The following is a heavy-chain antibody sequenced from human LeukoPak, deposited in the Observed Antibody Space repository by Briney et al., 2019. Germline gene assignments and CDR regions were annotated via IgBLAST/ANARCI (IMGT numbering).Heavy chain of an antibody. V-gene: IGHV3-23*01. CDR2: VSPNGETA. CDR1: GFTFSSYA. Sequence: PGGSLRLSCAASGFTFSSYAMSWVRQAPEKGLEWVSGVSPNGETAYYADSVKGRFTISRDNSKNTVYLQVRSLRAEDTAVYYCAKDLGWIQFGYWGQGALVTVSS. D-gene: IGHD5-18*01. J-gene: IGHJ4*02. CDR3: AKDLGWIQFGY.